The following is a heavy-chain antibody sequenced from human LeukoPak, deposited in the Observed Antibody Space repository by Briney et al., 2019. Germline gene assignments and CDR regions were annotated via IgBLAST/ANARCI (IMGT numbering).Heavy chain of an antibody. CDR2: INHSGST. CDR1: GGSFSGYY. Sequence: SETLSLTCAVYGGSFSGYYWSWIRQPPGKGLEWIGEINHSGSTNYNPSLKSRVTISVDTSKNQFSLKLSSVTAADTAVYYCARVGGPRGVAAAGHNWFDPWGQGTLVTVSS. J-gene: IGHJ5*02. V-gene: IGHV4-34*01. CDR3: ARVGGPRGVAAAGHNWFDP. D-gene: IGHD6-13*01.